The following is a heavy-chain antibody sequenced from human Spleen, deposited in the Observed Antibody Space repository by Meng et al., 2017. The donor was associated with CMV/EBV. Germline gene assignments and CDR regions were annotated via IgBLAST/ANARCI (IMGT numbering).Heavy chain of an antibody. CDR3: AKGPGYQAAKFYFDY. D-gene: IGHD6-25*01. Sequence: GGPLRLSCAGSGFNFGNHAMHWVRQAPGKGLEWVSSVSWNSGNVGYADSVEGRFTISRDNAKKSVYLQMNSLRPEDTALYYCAKGPGYQAAKFYFDYWGQGTLVTVSS. CDR1: GFNFGNHA. CDR2: VSWNSGNV. V-gene: IGHV3-9*01. J-gene: IGHJ4*02.